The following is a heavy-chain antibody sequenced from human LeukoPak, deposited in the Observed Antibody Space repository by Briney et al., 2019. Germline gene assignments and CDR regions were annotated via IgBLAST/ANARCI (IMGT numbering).Heavy chain of an antibody. CDR1: GFTFNNFG. D-gene: IGHD2-2*01. CDR3: AKGRCSSTSCPFDY. Sequence: GGSLRLSCATSGFTFNNFGMHWVRQPPGKGLEWVAFIRYDESDEYYTDSVKGRFTISRDNSKNTLYLQMNSLRAEDTAVYYCAKGRCSSTSCPFDYWGQGTLVTVSS. V-gene: IGHV3-30*02. CDR2: IRYDESDE. J-gene: IGHJ4*02.